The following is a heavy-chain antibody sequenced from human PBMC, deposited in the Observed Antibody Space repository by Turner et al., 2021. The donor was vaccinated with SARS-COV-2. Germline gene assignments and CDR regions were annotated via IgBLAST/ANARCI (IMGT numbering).Heavy chain of an antibody. CDR3: ARDGDCSSTSCSIDY. V-gene: IGHV3-33*01. Sequence: QVQLVESGGGVVQPGRSLRLSCAASGSTFSSYGMHWVRQAPGKGLEWVAVIWYDGSNKYYADSVKGRFTISRDNSKNTLYLQMNSLRAEDTAVYYCARDGDCSSTSCSIDYWGQGTLVTVSS. CDR2: IWYDGSNK. D-gene: IGHD2-2*03. J-gene: IGHJ4*02. CDR1: GSTFSSYG.